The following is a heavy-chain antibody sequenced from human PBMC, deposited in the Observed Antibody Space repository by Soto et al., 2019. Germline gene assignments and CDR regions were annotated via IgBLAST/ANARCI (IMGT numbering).Heavy chain of an antibody. D-gene: IGHD5-18*01. CDR1: GGSISSSSYY. CDR3: AADTAMGAGTGY. V-gene: IGHV4-39*01. CDR2: IYYIGST. J-gene: IGHJ4*02. Sequence: QLQLQESGPGLVKPSETLSLTCTVSGGSISSSSYYWGWIRQPPGKGLEWIGRIYYIGSTYYNPSLKSRVTRSVDTSNNQFSLKPSSVTAADTAVYYCAADTAMGAGTGYWGQGTLVTVSS.